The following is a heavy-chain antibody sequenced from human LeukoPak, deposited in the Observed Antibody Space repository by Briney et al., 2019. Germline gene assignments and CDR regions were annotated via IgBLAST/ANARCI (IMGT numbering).Heavy chain of an antibody. Sequence: GGSLRLSCAASGFTFSSYSMNWVRQAPGKGLEWVSYIRSSSSTIYYADSVKGRFTISRDNAKNSLYLQMNSLRAEDTAVYYCARGPRAAGTAYWGQGTLVTVSS. CDR1: GFTFSSYS. CDR2: IRSSSSTI. J-gene: IGHJ4*02. V-gene: IGHV3-48*04. D-gene: IGHD6-13*01. CDR3: ARGPRAAGTAY.